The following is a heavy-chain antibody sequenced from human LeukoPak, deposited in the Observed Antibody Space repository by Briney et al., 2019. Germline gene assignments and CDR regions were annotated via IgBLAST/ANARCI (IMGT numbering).Heavy chain of an antibody. D-gene: IGHD3-22*01. V-gene: IGHV3-74*01. CDR2: INSDGSST. Sequence: GGSLRLSCAASGFTFSSYWMHWVRQAPGKGLVWVSGINSDGSSTSYADSVKGRFTISRDNAKNRLYLQTNSLRAEDTAVYYCATSYYDSSGYYFGDAFDIWGQGTMVTVSS. CDR1: GFTFSSYW. CDR3: ATSYYDSSGYYFGDAFDI. J-gene: IGHJ3*02.